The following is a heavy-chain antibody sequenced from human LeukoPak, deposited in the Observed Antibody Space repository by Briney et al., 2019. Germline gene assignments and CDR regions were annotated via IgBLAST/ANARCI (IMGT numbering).Heavy chain of an antibody. V-gene: IGHV6-1*01. Sequence: SQTLSLTCAISGDSVSSTSATWNCIRQSPSGGLEWLGRTFRRSKWFNDYAVSVKSRVTINPDTSKNQFSLHLNSVTPEDTAVYYCAREGSYTSGSLHLDYWGQGTLVTVSS. CDR1: GDSVSSTSAT. CDR2: TFRRSKWFN. J-gene: IGHJ4*02. CDR3: AREGSYTSGSLHLDY. D-gene: IGHD5-18*01.